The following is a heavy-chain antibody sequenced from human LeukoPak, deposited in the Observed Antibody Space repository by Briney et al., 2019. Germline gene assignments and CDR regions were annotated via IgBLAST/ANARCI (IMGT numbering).Heavy chain of an antibody. V-gene: IGHV6-1*01. D-gene: IGHD3-10*01. J-gene: IGHJ4*02. CDR1: GDTVSSNSAA. CDR3: VRELYFGSGTYYPAFDS. CDR2: TYYRSKWYN. Sequence: PSQTLSLTCAISGDTVSSNSAAWDWIRQSPSRGLEWLGRTYYRSKWYNDYAVSVKSRITINPDTPKNQFSLQLNAVTPEDTAVYYCVRELYFGSGTYYPAFDSWGQGTLVTVSS.